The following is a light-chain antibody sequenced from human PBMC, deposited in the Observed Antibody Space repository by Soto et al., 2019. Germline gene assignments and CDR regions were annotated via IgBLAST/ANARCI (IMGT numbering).Light chain of an antibody. CDR2: DAS. CDR1: QGIRSA. Sequence: AIRVTQSASSLSASLGDRVTITCRTSQGIRSALGWYQQKPGKFPKLLIYDASTLQSGVPSRFSGSGSGTEFSLTIRSLQPDEFATYYCQHYRTFGQGTKVDIK. CDR3: QHYRT. V-gene: IGKV1-13*02. J-gene: IGKJ1*01.